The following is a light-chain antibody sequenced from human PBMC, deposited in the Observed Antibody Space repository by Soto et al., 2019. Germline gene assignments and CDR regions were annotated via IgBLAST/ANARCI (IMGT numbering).Light chain of an antibody. CDR2: EVR. CDR1: SSDIGGYGY. J-gene: IGLJ1*01. Sequence: QSVLTQPASVSVSPGQSITISCTGTSSDIGGYGYVSWYQQRPGKAPKLMIYEVRYRPSGVSNRFSGSKSGNTASLIISGLQAEDEAVYYCCSYTRTSNHYFFGSGTKVTVL. V-gene: IGLV2-14*01. CDR3: CSYTRTSNHYF.